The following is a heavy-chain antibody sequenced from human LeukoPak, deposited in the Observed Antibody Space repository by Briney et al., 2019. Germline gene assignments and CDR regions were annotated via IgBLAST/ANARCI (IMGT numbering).Heavy chain of an antibody. J-gene: IGHJ4*02. D-gene: IGHD4-17*01. CDR2: IIPIFGTA. Sequence: ASVNVSCKASGGTFSSYAISWVRQAPGQGLKWLGGIIPIFGTANYAQKFQGRVTITADESTSTAYMELSSLRSEDTAVYYCATHTSGDYELFDYWGQGTLVTVSS. CDR1: GGTFSSYA. CDR3: ATHTSGDYELFDY. V-gene: IGHV1-69*13.